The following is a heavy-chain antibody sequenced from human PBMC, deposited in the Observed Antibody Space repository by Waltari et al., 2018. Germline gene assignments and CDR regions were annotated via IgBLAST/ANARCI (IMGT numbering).Heavy chain of an antibody. CDR1: GLTFSIFA. J-gene: IGHJ4*02. D-gene: IGHD3-16*01. Sequence: QLLESGGGLVQPGGSLRLSCSDPGLTFSIFAMSWARQAPGKGLEWVSGISNSGADTYYADSVKGRFTISRDNSKKTLYLQMNSLRVEDTAVYYCAKDHGVAYWGRGTLVTVSA. V-gene: IGHV3-23*01. CDR3: AKDHGVAY. CDR2: ISNSGADT.